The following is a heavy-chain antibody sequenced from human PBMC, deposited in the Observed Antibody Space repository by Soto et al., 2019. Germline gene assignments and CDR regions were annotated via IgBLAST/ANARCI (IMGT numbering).Heavy chain of an antibody. CDR1: GYTFTSYY. Sequence: ASVKVSCKASGYTFTSYYMHWVRQAPGQGLEWMGIINPSGGSTSYAQKLQGRVTMTRDTSTSTVYMELSSLRSEDTAVYYCARVFLEWLSHDAFDIWGQGTMVTVSS. CDR3: ARVFLEWLSHDAFDI. V-gene: IGHV1-46*01. D-gene: IGHD3-3*01. CDR2: INPSGGST. J-gene: IGHJ3*02.